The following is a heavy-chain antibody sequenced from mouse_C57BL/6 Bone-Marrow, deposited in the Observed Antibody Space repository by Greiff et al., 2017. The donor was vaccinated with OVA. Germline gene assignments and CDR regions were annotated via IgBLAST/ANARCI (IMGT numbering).Heavy chain of an antibody. J-gene: IGHJ3*01. CDR1: GYTFTDYN. Sequence: EVQLQESGPELVKPGASVKIPCKASGYTFTDYNMDWVKQSHGKSLEWIGDINPNNGGTIYNQKFKGKATLTVDKSSSTAYMELRSLTSEDTAVYYCARRGDYYGSSWFAYWGQGTLVTVSA. CDR2: INPNNGGT. V-gene: IGHV1-18*01. D-gene: IGHD1-1*01. CDR3: ARRGDYYGSSWFAY.